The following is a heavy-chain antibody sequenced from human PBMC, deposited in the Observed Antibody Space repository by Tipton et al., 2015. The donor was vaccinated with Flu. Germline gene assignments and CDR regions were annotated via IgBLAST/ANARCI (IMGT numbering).Heavy chain of an antibody. CDR1: GGTLSNYD. Sequence: QLVQSGAEVKKPGSSVKVSCKASGGTLSNYDISWVRQAPGQGLEWMGGIVPMFGSTHYAQKFQGRVTITADESTSTAYMELSSLTSEDTAVYYCARDVSETPQPGGAFDYWGQGSLVTVSS. CDR2: IVPMFGST. D-gene: IGHD3-16*01. J-gene: IGHJ4*02. V-gene: IGHV1-69*01. CDR3: ARDVSETPQPGGAFDY.